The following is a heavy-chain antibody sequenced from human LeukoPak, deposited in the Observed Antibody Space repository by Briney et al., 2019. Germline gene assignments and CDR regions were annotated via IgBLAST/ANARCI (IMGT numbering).Heavy chain of an antibody. CDR2: INPNSGGT. CDR3: ARDLDKLRLGELSLP. CDR1: GYTFTGYY. J-gene: IGHJ5*02. Sequence: VASVKVSCKASGYTFTGYYMHWVRQAPGQGLEWMGWINPNSGGTNYAQKFQGRVTMTRDTSISTAYMELSRLRSDDMAVYYCARDLDKLRLGELSLPWGQGTLVTVSS. V-gene: IGHV1-2*02. D-gene: IGHD3-16*02.